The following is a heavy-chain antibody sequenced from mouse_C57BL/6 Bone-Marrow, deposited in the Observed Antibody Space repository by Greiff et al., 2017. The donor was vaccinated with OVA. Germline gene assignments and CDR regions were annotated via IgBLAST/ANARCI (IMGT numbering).Heavy chain of an antibody. Sequence: VQLQQSGAELARPGASVKLSCKASGYTFTSYGISWVKQRTGQGLEWIGEIYPRSGNTYYNEKFKGKATLTADKSSSTAYMELRSLTSEDSAVYFCARRSSGYVGFAYWGQGTLVTVSA. CDR1: GYTFTSYG. CDR3: ARRSSGYVGFAY. D-gene: IGHD3-2*02. J-gene: IGHJ3*01. V-gene: IGHV1-81*01. CDR2: IYPRSGNT.